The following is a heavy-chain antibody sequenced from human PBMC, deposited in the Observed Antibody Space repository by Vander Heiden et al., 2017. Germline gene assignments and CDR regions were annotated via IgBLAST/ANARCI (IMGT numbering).Heavy chain of an antibody. D-gene: IGHD3-22*01. CDR1: GFTFSSYA. J-gene: IGHJ3*02. V-gene: IGHV3-23*01. CDR2: ISGSGGST. CDR3: AVTYYYDSSGHPPDAFDI. Sequence: EVQLLESGGGLVQPGGSLRLSCAASGFTFSSYAMSWVRQAPGKGLEWVSAISGSGGSTYYADSVKGRFTISRDKSKNTLYMQMNSLRAEDTAVYYCAVTYYYDSSGHPPDAFDIWGQGTMVTVSS.